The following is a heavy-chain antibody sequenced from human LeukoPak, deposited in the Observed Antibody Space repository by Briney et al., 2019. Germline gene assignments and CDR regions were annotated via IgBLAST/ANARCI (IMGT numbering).Heavy chain of an antibody. CDR1: GDTFSNYA. D-gene: IGHD6-13*01. CDR2: IIPIFGTT. Sequence: SVKVSCKASGDTFSNYAINWVRQAPGQGLEWMGGIIPIFGTTNYAQKFQDRVTITADKSTSTAYMELSSLRSEDTAVYYCARVVGLTGYSSSWYSGYYYYMDVWGKGTTVTVSS. CDR3: ARVVGLTGYSSSWYSGYYYYMDV. J-gene: IGHJ6*03. V-gene: IGHV1-69*06.